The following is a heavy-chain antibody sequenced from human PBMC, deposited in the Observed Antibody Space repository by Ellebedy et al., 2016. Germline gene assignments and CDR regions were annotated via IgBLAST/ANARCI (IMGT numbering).Heavy chain of an antibody. V-gene: IGHV4-31*01. J-gene: IGHJ4*02. Sequence: SETLSLTCSVAGDSINNGPYYWSWVRQRPGKGLEWIGYIRGDGTTFYNPSLRRPGGMSRDTSKSQFSLKLTSVTAADTAVYYCARFEQNTSSFDSWGQGTLVTVSS. CDR1: GDSINNGPYY. D-gene: IGHD3-9*01. CDR2: IRGDGTT. CDR3: ARFEQNTSSFDS.